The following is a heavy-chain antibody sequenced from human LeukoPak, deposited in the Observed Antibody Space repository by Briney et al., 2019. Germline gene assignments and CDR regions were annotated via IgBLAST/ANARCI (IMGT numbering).Heavy chain of an antibody. J-gene: IGHJ4*02. D-gene: IGHD6-13*01. Sequence: GGSLRLSCAASGFTFDDYAMHWVRQAPGKGLEWVSGISWNSGSIGYADSVKGRFTISRDNAKNSLYLQMNSLRAGDMALYYCAKAGGIAEPYYFDYWGQGTLVTVSS. CDR1: GFTFDDYA. CDR2: ISWNSGSI. V-gene: IGHV3-9*03. CDR3: AKAGGIAEPYYFDY.